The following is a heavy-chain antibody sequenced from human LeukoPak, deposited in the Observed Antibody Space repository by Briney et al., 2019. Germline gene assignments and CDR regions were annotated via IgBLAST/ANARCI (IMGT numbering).Heavy chain of an antibody. V-gene: IGHV3-23*01. Sequence: GGSLRLSCAASGFTFSSSTMTWVRQAPGQGLDWVSSITSTGGGSTYYADSVKGRFTISRDNSKNTLYLQMNSLRAEGTAVYFCAKDGIVVVPAGAFDYWGQGTLVTVSS. CDR2: ITSTGGGST. CDR3: AKDGIVVVPAGAFDY. J-gene: IGHJ4*02. CDR1: GFTFSSST. D-gene: IGHD2-2*01.